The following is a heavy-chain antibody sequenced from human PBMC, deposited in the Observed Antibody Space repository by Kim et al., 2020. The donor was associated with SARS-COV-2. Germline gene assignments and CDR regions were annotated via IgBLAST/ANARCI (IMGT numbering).Heavy chain of an antibody. CDR3: ARSLYTAFDY. J-gene: IGHJ4*02. V-gene: IGHV4-31*03. D-gene: IGHD2-2*02. Sequence: SETLSLTCTVSGGSISSGGYYWSWIRQHPGKGLEWIGYIYYSGSTYYNPSLKSRVTISVDTSKNQFSLKLSSVTAADTAVYYCARSLYTAFDYWGQGTLVTVSS. CDR2: IYYSGST. CDR1: GGSISSGGYY.